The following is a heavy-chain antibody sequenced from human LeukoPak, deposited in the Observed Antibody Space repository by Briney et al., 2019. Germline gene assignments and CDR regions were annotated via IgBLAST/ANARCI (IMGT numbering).Heavy chain of an antibody. V-gene: IGHV1-2*02. D-gene: IGHD3-22*01. Sequence: ASVKVSCKASGYTFTGYYMHWVRQAPGQGLEWMGWINPNSGGTNYAQKFQGRVTMTRDTSISTAYMELSRLRSDDTAVYYCARIRAGYDSSDNGYFQHWGQGTLVTVSS. CDR3: ARIRAGYDSSDNGYFQH. J-gene: IGHJ1*01. CDR2: INPNSGGT. CDR1: GYTFTGYY.